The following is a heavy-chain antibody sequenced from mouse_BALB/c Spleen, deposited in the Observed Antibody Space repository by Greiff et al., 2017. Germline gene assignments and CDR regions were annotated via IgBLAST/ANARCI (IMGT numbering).Heavy chain of an antibody. Sequence: EVQRVESGGGLVKPGGSLKLSCAASGFTFSSYTMSWVRQTPEKRLEWVATISSGGSYTYYPDSVKGRFTISRDNAKNTLYLQMSSLKSEDTAMYYCTRDRGYDYDPYFDYWGQGTTLTVSS. CDR3: TRDRGYDYDPYFDY. J-gene: IGHJ2*01. CDR1: GFTFSSYT. V-gene: IGHV5-6-4*01. CDR2: ISSGGSYT. D-gene: IGHD2-4*01.